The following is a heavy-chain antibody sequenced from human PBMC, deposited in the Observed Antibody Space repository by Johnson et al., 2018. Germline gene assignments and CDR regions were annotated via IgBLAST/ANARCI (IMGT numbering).Heavy chain of an antibody. CDR3: ARKPGGQYGMDV. CDR2: IYYSGTT. Sequence: QVQLQESGPGLVKXSGTLSLTCTVSGVSISSSGYYWDWIRQPPGKGLEWIGTIYYSGTTYYSPSLTRRVTISVDTSKNQCSLKLRSVAAADTAVYYCARKPGGQYGMDVWGQGTTVTVSS. D-gene: IGHD1-14*01. CDR1: GVSISSSGYY. V-gene: IGHV4-39*01. J-gene: IGHJ6*02.